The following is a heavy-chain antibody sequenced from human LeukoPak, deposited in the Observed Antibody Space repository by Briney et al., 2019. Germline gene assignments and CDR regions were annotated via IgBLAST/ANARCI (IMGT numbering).Heavy chain of an antibody. Sequence: GGSLRLSCAASGFSFSDNYMSWFRQAPGKGLEWLSVIDSGGSAIYAHSVRGRFTISRDSSKNTLHLQMDSLTIEDSALYYCARDHVVASGAVAYWGQGTLVTVSS. CDR2: IDSGGSA. CDR3: ARDHVVASGAVAY. V-gene: IGHV3-53*01. CDR1: GFSFSDNY. J-gene: IGHJ4*02. D-gene: IGHD2-15*01.